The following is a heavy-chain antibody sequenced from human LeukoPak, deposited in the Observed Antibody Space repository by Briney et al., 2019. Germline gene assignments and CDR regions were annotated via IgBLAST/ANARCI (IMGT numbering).Heavy chain of an antibody. CDR1: EFSVGSNY. Sequence: GGSLRLSCAASEFSVGSNYMSWVRQAPGKGLEWVSLIYSGGSTNYADSVKGRLTISRDSSKNTLYLQMNSLRAEDTAVYYCARGPSGYHNIGGQGTLVTVSS. CDR3: ARGPSGYHNI. D-gene: IGHD5-12*01. J-gene: IGHJ4*02. CDR2: IYSGGST. V-gene: IGHV3-66*01.